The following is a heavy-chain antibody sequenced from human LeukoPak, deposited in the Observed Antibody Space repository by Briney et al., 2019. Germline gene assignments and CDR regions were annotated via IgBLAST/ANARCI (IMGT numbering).Heavy chain of an antibody. J-gene: IGHJ3*02. CDR1: GGSISSYY. CDR2: IYYSGST. V-gene: IGHV4-59*01. Sequence: PSETLSLTCTVSGGSISSYYWSWIRQPPGKGLEWIGYIYYSGSTNYNPSLKSRVTISVDTSKNQFSLKLSSVTAADTAVYYCARGSGPSSGWYDDAFDIWGQGTMVTVSS. D-gene: IGHD6-19*01. CDR3: ARGSGPSSGWYDDAFDI.